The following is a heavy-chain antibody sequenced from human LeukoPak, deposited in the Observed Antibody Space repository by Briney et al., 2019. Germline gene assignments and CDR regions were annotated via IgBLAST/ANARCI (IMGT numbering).Heavy chain of an antibody. CDR3: ARDFSGY. J-gene: IGHJ4*01. V-gene: IGHV3-66*01. CDR1: GATVNSNY. Sequence: GGSLRLSCVVSGATVNSNYMSWVRQAPGKGLEWVSVIYSGGSTYYADSVKGRFTISRDISKNTLYLQMNDLRAEDTAVYYCARDFSGYWGQGTLITVSS. D-gene: IGHD3-10*01. CDR2: IYSGGST.